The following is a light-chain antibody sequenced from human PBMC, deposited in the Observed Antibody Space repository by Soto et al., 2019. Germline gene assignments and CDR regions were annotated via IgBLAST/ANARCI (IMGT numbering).Light chain of an antibody. J-gene: IGKJ1*01. CDR3: QKYNTDWT. CDR1: QGINNN. V-gene: IGKV1-27*01. Sequence: DIQMTQSPSSLSASVGGRVTITCRASQGINNNLAWYQQKPGNAPKLLIYAASTLHSGVPSRFSGSGSGTHFTLTISSLQPEDVATYYCQKYNTDWTFGQGTRVEIK. CDR2: AAS.